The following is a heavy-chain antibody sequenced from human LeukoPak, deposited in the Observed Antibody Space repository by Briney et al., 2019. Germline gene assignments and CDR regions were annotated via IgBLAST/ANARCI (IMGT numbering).Heavy chain of an antibody. V-gene: IGHV1-8*03. CDR1: GYTFTSYD. J-gene: IGHJ5*02. D-gene: IGHD6-13*01. Sequence: ASVKVSCKASGYTFTSYDINWVRHAPGQGLEWMGWMNPNSGNTAYAQKFQGRVTITRNTSISTAYMELSSLRSEDTAVYYCARARRITIPYSSSWYGHNNWFDPWGQGTLVTVSS. CDR3: ARARRITIPYSSSWYGHNNWFDP. CDR2: MNPNSGNT.